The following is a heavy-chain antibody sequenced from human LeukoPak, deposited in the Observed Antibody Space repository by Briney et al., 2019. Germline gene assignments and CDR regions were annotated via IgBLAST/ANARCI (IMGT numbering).Heavy chain of an antibody. CDR2: IKYDGDEE. D-gene: IGHD3-22*01. CDR3: ARDYYDSSGYYTVFDY. V-gene: IGHV3-7*01. CDR1: GFTFSDYW. J-gene: IGHJ4*02. Sequence: PGGSLRLSCAASGFTFSDYWMSWMRQAPGKGLEWVANIKYDGDEEYYVDSVKGRFTISRDNAKNSLYLQLNSLRVEDTAVYYCARDYYDSSGYYTVFDYWGQGTLVTVSS.